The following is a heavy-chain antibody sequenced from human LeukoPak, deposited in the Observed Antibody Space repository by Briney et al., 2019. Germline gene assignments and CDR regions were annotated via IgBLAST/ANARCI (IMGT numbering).Heavy chain of an antibody. D-gene: IGHD6-13*01. Sequence: GGSLRLSCAASGFTFSSYSMNWVRQAPGKGLEWVSSISSSSSYIYYADSVKGRFTISRDNAKNSLYLQMNSLRAEDTAVYYCATLPPAAALETWFDPWGQGTLVTVSS. V-gene: IGHV3-21*01. CDR2: ISSSSSYI. CDR1: GFTFSSYS. J-gene: IGHJ5*02. CDR3: ATLPPAAALETWFDP.